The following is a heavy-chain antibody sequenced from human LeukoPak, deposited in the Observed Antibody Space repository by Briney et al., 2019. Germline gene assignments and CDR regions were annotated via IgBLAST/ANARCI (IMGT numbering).Heavy chain of an antibody. D-gene: IGHD3-9*01. CDR1: GFTFSSYA. CDR2: ISGSGGST. CDR3: ATYTYYDILTGYWEDAFDI. V-gene: IGHV3-23*01. J-gene: IGHJ3*02. Sequence: GGSLRLSCAASGFTFSSYAMSWVRQAPGKGLEWVSAISGSGGSTYYADSVKGRFTISRDNSKNTLYLQMKSLRAEDTAVYYCATYTYYDILTGYWEDAFDIWGQGTMVTVSS.